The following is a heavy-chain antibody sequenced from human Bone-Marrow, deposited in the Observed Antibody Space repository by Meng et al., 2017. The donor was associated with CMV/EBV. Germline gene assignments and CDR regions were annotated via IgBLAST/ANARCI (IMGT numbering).Heavy chain of an antibody. CDR2: ISGNGGST. J-gene: IGHJ4*01. CDR3: AKDPSSSWPYYFDF. V-gene: IGHV3-23*01. D-gene: IGHD6-13*01. Sequence: ASGITFNSYAMSWVRQAPGKGLEWVYTISGNGGSTYYADSVKGRFTISRDNSKSTLYLQMNSLRADDTAVYHCAKDPSSSWPYYFDFWGHGTLVTVSS. CDR1: GITFNSYA.